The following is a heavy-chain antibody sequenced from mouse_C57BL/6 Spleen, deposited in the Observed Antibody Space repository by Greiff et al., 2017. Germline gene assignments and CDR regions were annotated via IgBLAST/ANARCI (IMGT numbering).Heavy chain of an antibody. V-gene: IGHV5-16*01. CDR3: ARDGGDYGGWYFDV. CDR1: GFTFSDYY. CDR2: INYDGSST. D-gene: IGHD1-1*01. Sequence: EVKLVESEGGLVQPGSSMKLSCTASGFTFSDYYMAWVRQVPEKGLEWVANINYDGSSTYYLDSLKSRFIISRDNAKNILYLQMSSLKSEDTATYYCARDGGDYGGWYFDVWGTGTTVTVSS. J-gene: IGHJ1*03.